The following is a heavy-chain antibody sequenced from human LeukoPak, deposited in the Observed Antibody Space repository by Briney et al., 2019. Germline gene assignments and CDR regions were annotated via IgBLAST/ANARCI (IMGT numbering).Heavy chain of an antibody. CDR2: IYYSGST. D-gene: IGHD3-22*01. J-gene: IGHJ6*02. V-gene: IGHV4-31*03. CDR1: GGSISSGGYY. CDR3: ARGHYYDSSGYGS. Sequence: SETLSLTCTVPGGSISSGGYYWSWNRQHPGKGLEWIGYIYYSGSTYYNPSLKSRVTISVDTSKNQFSLKLSSVTAADSAVYYCARGHYYDSSGYGSWGQGTTVTVSS.